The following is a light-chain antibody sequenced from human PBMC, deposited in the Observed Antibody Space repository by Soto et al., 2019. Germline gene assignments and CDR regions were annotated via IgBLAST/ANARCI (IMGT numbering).Light chain of an antibody. CDR2: EVS. CDR1: SSDVGGYNY. CDR3: SSYAGSNKSV. V-gene: IGLV2-8*01. Sequence: QSALTQPPSASGSPGQSVTISCTVTSSDVGGYNYVSWYQQHPGKAPKLMIYEVSKRPSGVPDRFSGSKSGNTASLTVSGLQPEDEADYYCSSYAGSNKSVFGTGTKVTLL. J-gene: IGLJ1*01.